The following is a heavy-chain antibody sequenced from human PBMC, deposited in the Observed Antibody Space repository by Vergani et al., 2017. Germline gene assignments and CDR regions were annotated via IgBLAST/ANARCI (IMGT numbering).Heavy chain of an antibody. CDR3: ARISSWYSRGDFDY. D-gene: IGHD6-13*01. CDR1: GYTFTGYY. J-gene: IGHJ4*02. Sequence: QVQLVQSGAEVKKPGASVKVSCKASGYTFTGYYMHWVRQAPGQGLEWMGWINPNSGGPNYAQKFQGRVTMTRDTSISTAYMELSRLRSDDTAVYYWARISSWYSRGDFDYWGQGTLVTVSS. V-gene: IGHV1-2*02. CDR2: INPNSGGP.